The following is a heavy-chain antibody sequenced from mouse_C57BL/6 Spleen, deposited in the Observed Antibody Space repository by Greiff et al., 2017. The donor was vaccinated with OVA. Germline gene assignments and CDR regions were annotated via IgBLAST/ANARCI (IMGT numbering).Heavy chain of an antibody. D-gene: IGHD2-9*01. V-gene: IGHV1-22*01. CDR3: ATYYGYDGGPWFAY. J-gene: IGHJ3*01. Sequence: VQLKESGPELVKPGASVKMSCKASGYTFTDYNMHWVKQSHGKSLEWIGYINPNNGGTSYNQKFKGKATLTVNKSSSTAYMELRSLTSEDSAVYYCATYYGYDGGPWFAYWGQGTLVTVSA. CDR2: INPNNGGT. CDR1: GYTFTDYN.